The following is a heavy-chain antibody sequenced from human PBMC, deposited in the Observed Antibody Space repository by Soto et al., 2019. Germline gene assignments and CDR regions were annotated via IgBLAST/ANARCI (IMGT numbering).Heavy chain of an antibody. CDR2: ICYSGST. Sequence: SETLSLTCTVSGGSISGYYWSWIRQPPGKGLEWIGYICYSGSTNYNPSLKSRVTISVDTSKNQFSLKLSSVTAADTAVYYCARAGYCGGDCYSAWFDPWGQGTLVTV. CDR3: ARAGYCGGDCYSAWFDP. CDR1: GGSISGYY. D-gene: IGHD2-21*02. J-gene: IGHJ5*02. V-gene: IGHV4-59*01.